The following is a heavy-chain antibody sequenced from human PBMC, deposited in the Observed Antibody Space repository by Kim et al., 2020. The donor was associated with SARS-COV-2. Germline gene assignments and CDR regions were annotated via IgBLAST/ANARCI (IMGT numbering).Heavy chain of an antibody. V-gene: IGHV1-58*01. CDR3: AAEETYVVSSGYYYIPAFDY. CDR2: IVVGSGNT. J-gene: IGHJ4*02. D-gene: IGHD3-22*01. Sequence: SVKVSCKASGFSFSNSAVQWVRQARGQRLEWIGWIVVGSGNTNYAHNFQERVTITRDMSTSTAYMELNSLRSEDTAVYYCAAEETYVVSSGYYYIPAFDYWGQGTLVTVSS. CDR1: GFSFSNSA.